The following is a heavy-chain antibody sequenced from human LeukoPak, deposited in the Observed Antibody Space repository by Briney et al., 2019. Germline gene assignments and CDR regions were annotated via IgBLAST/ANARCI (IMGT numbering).Heavy chain of an antibody. CDR2: INTDGSST. CDR1: GFTFSSYW. J-gene: IGHJ4*02. CDR3: ARDRRYCSSTSCYTCDY. Sequence: PGGSLRLSCAASGFTFSSYWMHWVRQAPGKGLVWVSRINTDGSSTSYADSVKGRFTISRDNAKNTLYLQMNSLRAEDTAVYYCARDRRYCSSTSCYTCDYWGQGTLVTVSS. V-gene: IGHV3-74*01. D-gene: IGHD2-2*02.